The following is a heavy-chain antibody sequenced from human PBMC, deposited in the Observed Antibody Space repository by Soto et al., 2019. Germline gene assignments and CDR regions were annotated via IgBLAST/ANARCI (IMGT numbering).Heavy chain of an antibody. J-gene: IGHJ5*02. CDR3: AREAGFGEIYSFDP. Sequence: VQLVQSGAEVRKPGASVKGSCKASGYTFTTYYIHWVRQAPGQGLEWMGTINPDSGSTSHAPSFQGRVTMTSDTSTSTVYMELNRLRSDDPAIYYCAREAGFGEIYSFDPWGQGTFVTFSS. V-gene: IGHV1-46*03. CDR2: INPDSGST. D-gene: IGHD3-10*01. CDR1: GYTFTTYY.